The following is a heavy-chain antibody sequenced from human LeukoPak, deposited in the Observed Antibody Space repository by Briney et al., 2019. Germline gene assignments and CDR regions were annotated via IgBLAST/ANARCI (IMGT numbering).Heavy chain of an antibody. CDR3: ARERDIVVITDY. J-gene: IGHJ4*02. V-gene: IGHV1-18*01. Sequence: ASVKVSCKASGYTFTSYGISWVRQAPGQGLEWMGWISAYNGYTNYAQNLQGRVIMTTDTSTSTAYMELRSLRSDDTAVYYCARERDIVVITDYWGQGTLVTVSS. CDR2: ISAYNGYT. D-gene: IGHD3-22*01. CDR1: GYTFTSYG.